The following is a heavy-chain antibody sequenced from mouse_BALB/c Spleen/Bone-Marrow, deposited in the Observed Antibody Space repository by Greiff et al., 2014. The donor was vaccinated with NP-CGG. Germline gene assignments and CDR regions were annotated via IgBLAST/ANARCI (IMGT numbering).Heavy chain of an antibody. J-gene: IGHJ3*01. CDR1: GFNIENTY. D-gene: IGHD1-1*01. V-gene: IGHV14-3*02. CDR2: IDPANVNT. Sequence: EVKLVESGAELVKPGASVKLSCTASGFNIENTYIHWVKQRPEQGLEWIGRIDPANVNTKYDPKFQGKATITADTSSNTAYLQLSSLTSEDTAVYYCATYYYGSSLFAYWGQGTLVTVSA. CDR3: ATYYYGSSLFAY.